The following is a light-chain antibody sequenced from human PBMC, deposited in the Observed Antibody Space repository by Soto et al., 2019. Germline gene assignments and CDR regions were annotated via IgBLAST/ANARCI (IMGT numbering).Light chain of an antibody. CDR3: QQANSCPFT. CDR1: QGISTW. V-gene: IGKV1D-12*01. J-gene: IGKJ3*01. Sequence: DIQMTQSPSSVSASVGDRVTITCRASQGISTWLAWYQQQPGKAPKLLIYGASTLPSGVPSRFSGSGSVTDFTLTIANLQPEDGATYDCQQANSCPFTFGPGTKV. CDR2: GAS.